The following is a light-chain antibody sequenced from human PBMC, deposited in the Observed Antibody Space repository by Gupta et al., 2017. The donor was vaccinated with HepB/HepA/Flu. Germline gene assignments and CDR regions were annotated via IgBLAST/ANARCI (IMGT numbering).Light chain of an antibody. Sequence: QTALTQPASVYVSPGQSPHISCTGTSSDVCGYNYVSWYQQHPDKAPKLMIYDVSNRPSGVSNRFSGSKSGNTASLTIAGLQAEDEADYYGSSYTSSSTLEEVFGGGTKLTVL. CDR3: SSYTSSSTLEEV. CDR1: SSDVCGYNY. J-gene: IGLJ2*01. CDR2: DVS. V-gene: IGLV2-14*03.